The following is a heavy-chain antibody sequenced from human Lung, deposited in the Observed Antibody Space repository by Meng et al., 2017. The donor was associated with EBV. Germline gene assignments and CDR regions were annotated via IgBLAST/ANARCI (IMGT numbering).Heavy chain of an antibody. V-gene: IGHV4-4*02. CDR3: AKEGGSGPLDY. J-gene: IGHJ4*02. CDR1: GGSISSSNW. Sequence: QVQLEGSGPGLGKPSGTVALTCAVSGGSISSSNWWSWVSQPPGKGLELIGEIYHSGSTNYNPSLKSRVTISVDKSKNQFSLKLSSVTAADTAVYYCAKEGGSGPLDYWGQGTLVTVSS. CDR2: IYHSGST. D-gene: IGHD6-19*01.